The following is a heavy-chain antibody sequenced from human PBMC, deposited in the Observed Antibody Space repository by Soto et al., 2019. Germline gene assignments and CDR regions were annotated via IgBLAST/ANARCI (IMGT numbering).Heavy chain of an antibody. Sequence: ASVKVSCKASGGTFSSYAISWVRQAPGQGLEWMGGIIPIFGTANYAQKFQGRVTITADESTSTAYMELSSLRSEDTAVYYCAILPGIAAAGTSVGFDYWGQGTLVTVSS. CDR2: IIPIFGTA. CDR3: AILPGIAAAGTSVGFDY. J-gene: IGHJ4*02. D-gene: IGHD6-13*01. V-gene: IGHV1-69*13. CDR1: GGTFSSYA.